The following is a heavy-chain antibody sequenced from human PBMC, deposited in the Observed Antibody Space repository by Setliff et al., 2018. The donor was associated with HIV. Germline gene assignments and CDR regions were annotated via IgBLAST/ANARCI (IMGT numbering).Heavy chain of an antibody. CDR2: IHHSGGT. V-gene: IGHV4-59*11. CDR3: ARLPDINSWPFDY. Sequence: SETLSLTCTVSYGSISGHYWTWIRQHPGKGLEWIGYIHHSGGTQYNPSLMSRLTMSVDSSKNQFSLSLSSVTAADTAVYYCARLPDINSWPFDYWARGTLVTSPQ. D-gene: IGHD6-13*01. J-gene: IGHJ4*02. CDR1: YGSISGHY.